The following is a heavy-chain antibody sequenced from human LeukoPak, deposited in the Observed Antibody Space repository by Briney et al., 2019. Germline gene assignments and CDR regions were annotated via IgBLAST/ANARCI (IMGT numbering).Heavy chain of an antibody. J-gene: IGHJ6*03. CDR2: ISAYNGNT. CDR3: ARAAVNDGSGRDYYYYYYMDV. Sequence: GASVKVSCKASGGTFSSYAISWVRQAPGQGLEWMGWISAYNGNTNYAQKLQGRVTMTTDTSTSTAYMELSRLRSDDTAVYYCARAAVNDGSGRDYYYYYYMDVWGKGTTVTVSS. V-gene: IGHV1-18*01. CDR1: GGTFSSYA. D-gene: IGHD3-10*01.